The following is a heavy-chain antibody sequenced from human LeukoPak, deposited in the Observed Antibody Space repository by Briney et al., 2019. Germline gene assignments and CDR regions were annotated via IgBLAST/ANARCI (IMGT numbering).Heavy chain of an antibody. CDR1: GGSISSGGYY. CDR3: ARLIDSSGTYYFDY. V-gene: IGHV4-31*03. Sequence: PSETLSLTCTVSGGSISSGGYYWSWSRQHPGKGLEWIGYIYYSGSTYYNPSLKSRVTISVDTSKNQFSLKLSSVTAADTAVYYCARLIDSSGTYYFDYWGQGTLVTVSS. J-gene: IGHJ4*02. D-gene: IGHD3-22*01. CDR2: IYYSGST.